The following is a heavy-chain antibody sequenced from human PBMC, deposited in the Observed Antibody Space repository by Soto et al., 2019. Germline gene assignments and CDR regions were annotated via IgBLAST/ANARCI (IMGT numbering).Heavy chain of an antibody. D-gene: IGHD6-19*01. Sequence: ASVKVSCKASGYTFTGYYMHWVRQAPGQGLEWMGWISANNGNTNYAQKLQGRVTMTTDTSTSTAYMELRSLRSDDTAVYYCARVTSSFPNYYYYMDVWGKGTTVTVSS. J-gene: IGHJ6*03. CDR3: ARVTSSFPNYYYYMDV. V-gene: IGHV1-18*04. CDR1: GYTFTGYY. CDR2: ISANNGNT.